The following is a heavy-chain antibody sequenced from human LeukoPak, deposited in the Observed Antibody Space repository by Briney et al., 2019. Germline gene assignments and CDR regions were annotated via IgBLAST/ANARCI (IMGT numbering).Heavy chain of an antibody. CDR3: ARDRTSTPNWEFDY. CDR2: INPHSGVT. V-gene: IGHV1-2*06. Sequence: GAPVKVSCKASGYTFAGYFIHWVRQVPGQGLEWMGRINPHSGVTEYAQKFQGRVTMSRDTSITTAYVEVSRLISDDTAVYYCARDRTSTPNWEFDYWGQGTLVTVSS. D-gene: IGHD1-26*01. CDR1: GYTFAGYF. J-gene: IGHJ4*02.